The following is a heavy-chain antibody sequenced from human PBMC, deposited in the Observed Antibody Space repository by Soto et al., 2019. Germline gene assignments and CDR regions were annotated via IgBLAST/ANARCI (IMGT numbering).Heavy chain of an antibody. J-gene: IGHJ5*02. V-gene: IGHV3-30*01. CDR3: ARGSSSRLPNWFGP. D-gene: IGHD6-13*01. CDR1: GFTVSSYA. CDR2: ISYDGSNK. Sequence: RLSCAAAGFTVSSYAMHWVRQAPGKGLEWVAVISYDGSNKYYGDSVKGRFTISRDNSKNTLYLQMNSLRAEDTAVYYCARGSSSRLPNWFGPWGQGTLVTVSS.